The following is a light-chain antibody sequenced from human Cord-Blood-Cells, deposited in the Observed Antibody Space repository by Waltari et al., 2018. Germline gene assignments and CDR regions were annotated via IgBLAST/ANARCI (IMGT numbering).Light chain of an antibody. J-gene: IGLJ1*01. V-gene: IGLV1-44*01. CDR1: SSKIGSNT. Sequence: QSVLTQPPSASGTPGQRVTISCSGSSSKIGSNTVNWYQQLPGTAPKLLIYSNNQRPSGVPDRCSGSKSGTSSSLAISGLQSEDEADYYCAAWDDSLNGYVFGTGTKVTVL. CDR3: AAWDDSLNGYV. CDR2: SNN.